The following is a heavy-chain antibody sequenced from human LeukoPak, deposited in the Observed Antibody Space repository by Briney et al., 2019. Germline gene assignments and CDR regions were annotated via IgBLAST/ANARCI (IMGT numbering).Heavy chain of an antibody. Sequence: GASVKVSCKASGYTFTSYGISWVRQAPGQGLEWMGWISAYNGNTNYAQKLQGRVTITADESTSTAYMELSSLRSEDTAVYYCARAYCGGDCRPYYYYGMDVWGQGTTVTVSS. CDR2: ISAYNGNT. D-gene: IGHD2-21*02. J-gene: IGHJ6*02. CDR1: GYTFTSYG. V-gene: IGHV1-18*01. CDR3: ARAYCGGDCRPYYYYGMDV.